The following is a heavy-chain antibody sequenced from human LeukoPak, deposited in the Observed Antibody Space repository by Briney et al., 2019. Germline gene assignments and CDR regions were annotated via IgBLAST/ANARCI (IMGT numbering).Heavy chain of an antibody. CDR2: IHYTGIT. D-gene: IGHD1-26*01. V-gene: IGHV4-59*01. J-gene: IGHJ3*02. CDR1: GGSMNNYY. CDR3: ARILEGSGAAFDI. Sequence: SATMSLTCIVSGGSMNNYYWSWIRQPPGKGLEWIAYIHYTGITNYNPFLKSRVTISLDTSKNQFSLKLNSVTAADTAFYYCARILEGSGAAFDIWGQGTMVTVSS.